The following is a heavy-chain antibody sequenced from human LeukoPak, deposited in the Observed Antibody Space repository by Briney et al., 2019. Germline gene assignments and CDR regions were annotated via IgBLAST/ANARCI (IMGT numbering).Heavy chain of an antibody. CDR3: AKDSKIVGATFRSYHYMDV. V-gene: IGHV3-23*01. CDR2: IRGSGDRT. J-gene: IGHJ6*03. D-gene: IGHD1-26*01. CDR1: GFTFSSYA. Sequence: GGSLRLSCAASGFTFSSYAMSWVRQAPGKGLEWVSAIRGSGDRTHYADSVKGRFTISRDNSKNTLYLQMKSLRAEDTAVYYCAKDSKIVGATFRSYHYMDVWGKGTAVTVSS.